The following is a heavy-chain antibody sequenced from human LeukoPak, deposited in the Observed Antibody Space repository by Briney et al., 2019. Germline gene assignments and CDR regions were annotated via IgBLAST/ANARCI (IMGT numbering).Heavy chain of an antibody. D-gene: IGHD3-3*01. J-gene: IGHJ4*02. CDR3: GRADFRGGYFASFDY. V-gene: IGHV4-31*03. Sequence: SQTLSLTCSVPGGSISNGDYYWSWIRQHAEKGLEWIGYIYYRGSAYYNPSLKGRVTVSIDTTKNQFSLRLSAVTAADTAVYYCGRADFRGGYFASFDYLGQGTLVTVCS. CDR2: IYYRGSA. CDR1: GGSISNGDYY.